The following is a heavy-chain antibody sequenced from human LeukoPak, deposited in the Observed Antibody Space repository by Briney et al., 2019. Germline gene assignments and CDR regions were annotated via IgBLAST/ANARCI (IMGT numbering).Heavy chain of an antibody. CDR3: ARRRYYYGSGSYYYYFDY. V-gene: IGHV4-34*01. J-gene: IGHJ4*02. CDR1: GGSFSGYY. D-gene: IGHD3-10*01. Sequence: PSETLSLTCAVYGGSFSGYYWSWIRQPPGKGLEWVWEINHSGSTNYNPSLKSRVTISVDTSKNQFSLKLSSVTAADTAVYYCARRRYYYGSGSYYYYFDYWGQGTLVTVSS. CDR2: INHSGST.